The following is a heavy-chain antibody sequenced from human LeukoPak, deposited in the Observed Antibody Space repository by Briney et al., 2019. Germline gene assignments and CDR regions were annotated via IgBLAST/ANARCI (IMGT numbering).Heavy chain of an antibody. CDR1: GFTFSNAW. CDR3: TTNLRITMFQEVIGDAFDI. D-gene: IGHD3-10*01. CDR2: IKSKTDGGTT. J-gene: IGHJ3*02. Sequence: GRSLRLSCAASGFTFSNAWMTWVRQAPGKGLEWVGRIKSKTDGGTTDYAAPMKGRFTISRDDSQNTLYLQMNSLKTEDTAVYYCTTNLRITMFQEVIGDAFDIWGQGTMVTVSS. V-gene: IGHV3-15*01.